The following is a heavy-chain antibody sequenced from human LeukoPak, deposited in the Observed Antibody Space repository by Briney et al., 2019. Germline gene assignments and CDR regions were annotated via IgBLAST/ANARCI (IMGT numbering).Heavy chain of an antibody. V-gene: IGHV1-69*06. J-gene: IGHJ6*03. CDR1: GGTFSIYA. CDR3: ARGPRDGYNYFFDYYYYYMDV. Sequence: GASVTVSYRSSGGTFSIYAISWVRQAPGQGLEWVGGIIPIFCTANYTQKFQGRVTTTADKSTSTAYMELSSLRSEDTAVYYCARGPRDGYNYFFDYYYYYMDVWGKGTTVTVSS. CDR2: IIPIFCTA. D-gene: IGHD5-24*01.